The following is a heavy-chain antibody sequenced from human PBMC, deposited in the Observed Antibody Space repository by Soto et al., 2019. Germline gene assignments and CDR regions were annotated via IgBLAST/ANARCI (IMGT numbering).Heavy chain of an antibody. V-gene: IGHV4-4*07. CDR3: ARERSGSYDNRYYYYGMEV. CDR2: IYTSGGT. CDR1: GGSISSYY. D-gene: IGHD3-10*01. J-gene: IGHJ6*02. Sequence: SETLSLTCTVSGGSISSYYWSWIRPPAGKGPEGIGRIYTSGGTNYNPSLNCRVTMSVATSENYFSLRLGSLTAPATAVYYRARERSGSYDNRYYYYGMEVLGQGTTVNVSS.